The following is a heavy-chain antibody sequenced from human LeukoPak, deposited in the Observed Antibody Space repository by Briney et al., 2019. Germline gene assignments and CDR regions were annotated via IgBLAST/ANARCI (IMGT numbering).Heavy chain of an antibody. V-gene: IGHV4-39*07. CDR1: GGSISSSSYY. D-gene: IGHD2-21*02. Sequence: SETLSLTCTVSGGSISSSSYYWGWIRQPPGKGLEWIGSIYYSGSTYYNPSLKSRVTISVDTSKNQFSLKLSSVTAADTAVYYCARVTLPDCGGDCRDNYYYYYGMDVWGQGTTVTVSS. CDR2: IYYSGST. J-gene: IGHJ6*02. CDR3: ARVTLPDCGGDCRDNYYYYYGMDV.